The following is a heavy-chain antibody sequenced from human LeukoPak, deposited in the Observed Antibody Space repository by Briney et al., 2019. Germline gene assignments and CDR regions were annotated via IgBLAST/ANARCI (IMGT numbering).Heavy chain of an antibody. CDR2: INPSGGST. J-gene: IGHJ6*02. Sequence: ASVKVSCKASGYTFTSYYMHWVRQAPGQGLEWMGIINPSGGSTSYAQKFQGRVTMTRDTSTSTVYMELSSLRSEDTAVYYCASSIVVEAYYYGMDVWGQGTTVTVSS. D-gene: IGHD2-21*01. V-gene: IGHV1-46*01. CDR1: GYTFTSYY. CDR3: ASSIVVEAYYYGMDV.